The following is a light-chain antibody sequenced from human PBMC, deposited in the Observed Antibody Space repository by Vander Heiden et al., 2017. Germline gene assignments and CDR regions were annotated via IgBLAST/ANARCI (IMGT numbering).Light chain of an antibody. CDR2: LGS. CDR1: QSLLHSHRYNY. V-gene: IGKV2-28*01. J-gene: IGKJ1*01. Sequence: IVMTQSPLSPPVTPGEPAPIPCRPSQSLLHSHRYNYLDWYLQKPGQSPQLLIYLGSNRASGVPDRFSGSGSGTDFTLKISRVEAEDVGVYYCRQALQAPWTFGQGTKVEIK. CDR3: RQALQAPWT.